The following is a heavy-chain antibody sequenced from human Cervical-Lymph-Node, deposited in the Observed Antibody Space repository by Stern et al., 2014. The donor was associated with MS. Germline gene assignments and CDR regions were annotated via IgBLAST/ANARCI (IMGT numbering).Heavy chain of an antibody. Sequence: EEQLVESGGGLVQPGGSLSLSCAASGFAFSNYWMHWVRQVPGKGLVWVSRINSDGTTTGYADSVKGRFTISRDNAKNTLFLQMKSLRVDDTAVYYCARDDSSGYAVWGQGSLVTVSS. D-gene: IGHD3-22*01. CDR1: GFAFSNYW. V-gene: IGHV3-74*02. CDR3: ARDDSSGYAV. J-gene: IGHJ4*02. CDR2: INSDGTTT.